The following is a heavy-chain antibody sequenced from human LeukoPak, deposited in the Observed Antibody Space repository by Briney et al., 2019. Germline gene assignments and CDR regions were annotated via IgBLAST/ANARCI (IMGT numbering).Heavy chain of an antibody. Sequence: PSETLSLTCTVSGGSISISSYYWGWIRQPPGKGLEWIGSIYYSGSTYYNPSLKSRVTISVDTSKNQFSLKLSSVTAADTAVYYCASPGIAAAGFDYWGQGTLVTVSS. CDR3: ASPGIAAAGFDY. D-gene: IGHD6-13*01. CDR2: IYYSGST. V-gene: IGHV4-39*01. J-gene: IGHJ4*02. CDR1: GGSISISSYY.